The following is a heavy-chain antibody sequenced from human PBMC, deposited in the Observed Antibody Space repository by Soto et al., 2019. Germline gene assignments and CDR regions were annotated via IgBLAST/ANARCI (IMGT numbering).Heavy chain of an antibody. D-gene: IGHD2-15*01. Sequence: SETLSLTCTVSGGSISSYYWSWIRQPPGKGLEWIGYIYYSGSTNYNPSLKSRVTISVDTSKNQFSLKLSSVTAADTAVYYCARTSGEDVVVAATRGGDWYFDLWGRGTLVTVSS. J-gene: IGHJ2*01. CDR2: IYYSGST. CDR3: ARTSGEDVVVAATRGGDWYFDL. CDR1: GGSISSYY. V-gene: IGHV4-59*01.